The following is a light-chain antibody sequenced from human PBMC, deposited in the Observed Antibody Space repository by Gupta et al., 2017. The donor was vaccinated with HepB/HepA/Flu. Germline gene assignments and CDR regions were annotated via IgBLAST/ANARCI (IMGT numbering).Light chain of an antibody. CDR2: KAS. J-gene: IGKJ1*01. CDR3: QQHNSYSRT. CDR1: QSISHW. Sequence: IQMTQSPSTLSASVGDRVTITCRASQSISHWLAWYQQKPGEVPKLLIYKASNLQSGVPSRFSGSGSGTEFTLTISSLQPDDFATYYCQQHNSYSRTFGQGTKVEIK. V-gene: IGKV1-5*03.